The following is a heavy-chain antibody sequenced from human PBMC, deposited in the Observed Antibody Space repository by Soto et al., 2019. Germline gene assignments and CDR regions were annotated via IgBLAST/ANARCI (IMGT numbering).Heavy chain of an antibody. CDR2: ISGSGGST. V-gene: IGHV3-23*01. Sequence: GGSLRLSCVFSGFTFSSYAMSWVRQAPGKGLEWVSAISGSGGSTYYADSVKGRFTISRDNSKNTLYLQMNSLRAEDTAVYYCANDPGLWSLDYWGQGTLVTVSS. CDR1: GFTFSSYA. CDR3: ANDPGLWSLDY. D-gene: IGHD3-10*01. J-gene: IGHJ4*02.